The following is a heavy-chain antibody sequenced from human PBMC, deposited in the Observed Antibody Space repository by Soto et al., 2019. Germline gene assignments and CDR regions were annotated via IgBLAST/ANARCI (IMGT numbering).Heavy chain of an antibody. CDR3: ARHVPYCSDTSHCAYGMDV. CDR1: GGSITNDNYY. V-gene: IGHV4-39*07. Sequence: SETLSLTCTVSGGSITNDNYYWAWIRQPPGKGLEWIGSIYHVGNTYYNSSLKSRVTISVDTSKNQFSLKLSSVTAADTAVYYCARHVPYCSDTSHCAYGMDVWGQGTTVT. CDR2: IYHVGNT. J-gene: IGHJ6*02. D-gene: IGHD2-15*01.